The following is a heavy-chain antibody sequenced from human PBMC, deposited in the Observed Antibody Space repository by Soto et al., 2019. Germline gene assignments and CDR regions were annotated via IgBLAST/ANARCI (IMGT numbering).Heavy chain of an antibody. D-gene: IGHD5-18*01. CDR1: GFTFSSYS. Sequence: QVQLVESGGGVVQPGRSLRLSCAASGFTFSSYSMHWVRQAPGKGLEWVAVIWDDGSNKYSADSVKGRFTISRDNSKNTMYLGMDSRRAEDTAVYYCARGWPLRAGYSYGYFDYWGQGTLVTVSS. CDR2: IWDDGSNK. V-gene: IGHV3-33*08. CDR3: ARGWPLRAGYSYGYFDY. J-gene: IGHJ4*02.